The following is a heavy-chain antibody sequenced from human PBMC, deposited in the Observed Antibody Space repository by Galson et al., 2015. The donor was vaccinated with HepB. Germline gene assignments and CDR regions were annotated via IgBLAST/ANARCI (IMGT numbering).Heavy chain of an antibody. CDR3: ARDQVVPAAMRNYYYYYGMDV. D-gene: IGHD2-2*01. J-gene: IGHJ6*02. CDR2: IYGGGST. Sequence: SLRLSCAASGFTVSSNYMSWVRQAPGKGLEWVSVIYGGGSTYYADSVKGRFTISRDNSKNTLYLQMNSLRAEDTAVYYCARDQVVPAAMRNYYYYYGMDVWGQGTTVTVSS. V-gene: IGHV3-66*01. CDR1: GFTVSSNY.